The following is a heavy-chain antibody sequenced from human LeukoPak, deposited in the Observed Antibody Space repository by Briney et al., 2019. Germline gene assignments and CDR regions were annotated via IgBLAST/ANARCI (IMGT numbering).Heavy chain of an antibody. V-gene: IGHV3-33*06. CDR2: IWYDGSNK. J-gene: IGHJ4*02. D-gene: IGHD3-3*01. CDR1: GFTFSSYG. CDR3: AKDRPDYDFWSGYYENGYFDY. Sequence: GGSLRLSCAASGFTFSSYGMHWVRQAPGKGLEWVAVIWYDGSNKYYADSVKGRFTISRDNSKNTLYLQMNSLRAEDTAVYYCAKDRPDYDFWSGYYENGYFDYWGQGTLVTVSS.